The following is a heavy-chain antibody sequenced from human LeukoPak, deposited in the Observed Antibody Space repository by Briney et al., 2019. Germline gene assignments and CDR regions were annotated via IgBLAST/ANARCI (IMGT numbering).Heavy chain of an antibody. Sequence: GGSLRLSCAASGFTVSSNYMSWVRQAPGKGLDWVSAISASGGSTSYADSVKGRFTISRDNSKNTLYLQMNSLRAVDTAVYYCASQTSGYSGYSSHYWGQGTLVTVSS. CDR3: ASQTSGYSGYSSHY. J-gene: IGHJ4*02. CDR2: ISASGGST. CDR1: GFTVSSNY. V-gene: IGHV3-23*01. D-gene: IGHD5-12*01.